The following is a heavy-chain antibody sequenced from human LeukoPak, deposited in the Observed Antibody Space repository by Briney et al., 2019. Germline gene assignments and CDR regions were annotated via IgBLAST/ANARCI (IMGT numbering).Heavy chain of an antibody. CDR3: ARDPEGAVAGTPGYLFDP. Sequence: ASVKVSCKASGYTITSYYMHWVRQAPGQGLEWMGIINPSGGSTSYAQKFQGRVTMTRDTSTSTVYMELSSLRSEDTAVYYCARDPEGAVAGTPGYLFDPWGQGTLVTVSP. J-gene: IGHJ5*02. D-gene: IGHD6-19*01. V-gene: IGHV1-46*01. CDR1: GYTITSYY. CDR2: INPSGGST.